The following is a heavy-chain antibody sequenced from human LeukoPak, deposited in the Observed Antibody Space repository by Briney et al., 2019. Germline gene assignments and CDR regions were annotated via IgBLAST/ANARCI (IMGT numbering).Heavy chain of an antibody. CDR1: GGTFSSYA. CDR2: IIPIFGTA. V-gene: IGHV1-69*13. J-gene: IGHJ5*02. Sequence: SVKVSCKASGGTFSSYAISWVRQAPGQGLEWMGGIIPIFGTANYAQKFQGRVTITADESTSTAYMQLSSLRSEDTAVYYCARDPHKKEWLAPFDPWGQGTLVTVSS. CDR3: ARDPHKKEWLAPFDP. D-gene: IGHD3-3*01.